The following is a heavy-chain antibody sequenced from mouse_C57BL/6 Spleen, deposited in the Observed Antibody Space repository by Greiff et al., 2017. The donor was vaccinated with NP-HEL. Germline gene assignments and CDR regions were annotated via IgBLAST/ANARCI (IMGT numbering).Heavy chain of an antibody. Sequence: QVQLQQSGAELVRPGTSVKMSCKASGYTFTNYWIGWAKQRPGHGLEWIGDIYPGGGYTNYNEKFKGKATLTADKSSSTAYMQFSSLTSEDSSIYYCARSLTGNERYYFDYWGQGTTLTVSS. V-gene: IGHV1-63*01. CDR1: GYTFTNYW. D-gene: IGHD4-1*01. CDR2: IYPGGGYT. CDR3: ARSLTGNERYYFDY. J-gene: IGHJ2*01.